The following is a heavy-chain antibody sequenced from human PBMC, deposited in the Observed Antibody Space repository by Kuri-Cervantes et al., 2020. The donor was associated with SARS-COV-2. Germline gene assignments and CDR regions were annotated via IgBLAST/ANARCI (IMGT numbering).Heavy chain of an antibody. D-gene: IGHD3-10*01. J-gene: IGHJ4*02. Sequence: SQTLSLTCAVYGGSFSGYYWGWIRQPPGKGLEWIGEINHSGSTNYNPSLKSRVTISVDTSKNQFSLKLSSVTAADTAVYYCARDGGVGEAKEDYWGQGTLVTVSS. CDR2: INHSGST. CDR1: GGSFSGYY. V-gene: IGHV4-34*01. CDR3: ARDGGVGEAKEDY.